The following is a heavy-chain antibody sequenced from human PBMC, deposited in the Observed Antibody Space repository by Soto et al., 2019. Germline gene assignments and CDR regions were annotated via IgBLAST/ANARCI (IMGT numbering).Heavy chain of an antibody. D-gene: IGHD2-21*02. CDR1: GFPFAPST. CDR2: ISVSVGST. V-gene: IGHV3-23*01. J-gene: IGHJ4*02. CDR3: AKRDVPHSTSNAYFYDH. Sequence: EVQLLQSGGGLVQPGGSLTLSCGVSGFPFAPSTMSWVRQAPGKGLEWVSTISVSVGSTYSADSVQGRFTVSSDISDNTLFLRMPRLTADDTAVYFCAKRDVPHSTSNAYFYDHWGRGVLVTVSS.